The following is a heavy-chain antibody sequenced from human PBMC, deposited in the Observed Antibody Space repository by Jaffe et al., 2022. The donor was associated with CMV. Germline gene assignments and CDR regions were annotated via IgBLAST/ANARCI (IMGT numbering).Heavy chain of an antibody. CDR3: ARDILEDFRPVGYGMDV. D-gene: IGHD1-26*01. Sequence: EVQLVQSGAEVKKPGESLKISCKGSGYSFTSYWIGWVRQMPGKGLEWMGIIYPGDSDTRYSPSFQGQVTISADKSISTAYLQWSSLKASDTAMYYCARDILEDFRPVGYGMDVWGQGTTVTVSS. J-gene: IGHJ6*02. V-gene: IGHV5-51*01. CDR2: IYPGDSDT. CDR1: GYSFTSYW.